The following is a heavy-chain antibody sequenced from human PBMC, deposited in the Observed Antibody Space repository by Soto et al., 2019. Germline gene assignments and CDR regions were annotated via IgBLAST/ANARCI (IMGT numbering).Heavy chain of an antibody. D-gene: IGHD3-3*01. CDR1: GGTFSSYA. CDR3: ARGSRGGDDYYYYGMDV. Sequence: SVKVSCKASGGTFSSYAISWVRQAPGQGLEWMGGIIPIFGTANYAQKFQGRVTITADESTSTAYMELSSLRSEDTAVYYCARGSRGGDDYYYYGMDVWGQGTTVTVSS. J-gene: IGHJ6*02. V-gene: IGHV1-69*13. CDR2: IIPIFGTA.